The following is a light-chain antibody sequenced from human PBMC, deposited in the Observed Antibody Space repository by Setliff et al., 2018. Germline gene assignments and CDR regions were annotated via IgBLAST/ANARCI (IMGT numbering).Light chain of an antibody. Sequence: QSALTQPASVSGSPGQSITISCTGSISNIGGYNFVSWYRQYPGEVPKLMIFEVNNRPSGVSNRFSGSKSGNTASLTISGLQPEDEADYYCSSYAGSNNFVFGTGTKVTVL. CDR2: EVN. V-gene: IGLV2-14*01. CDR3: SSYAGSNNFV. J-gene: IGLJ1*01. CDR1: ISNIGGYNF.